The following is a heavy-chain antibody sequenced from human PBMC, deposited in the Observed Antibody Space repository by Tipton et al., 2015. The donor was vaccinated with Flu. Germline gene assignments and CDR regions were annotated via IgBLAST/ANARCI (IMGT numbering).Heavy chain of an antibody. D-gene: IGHD4-11*01. J-gene: IGHJ5*01. CDR2: IYNNQYT. CDR1: GGFVSSYY. V-gene: IGHV4-4*09. CDR3: ARRDYSNYVSEPKNWFDS. Sequence: TLSLTCTVSGGFVSSYYWNWIRQPPGKGLEWIGYIYNNQYTKYNPSLKSRVTVSVDPSMSQFSLRLTSVTAADTAVYYCARRDYSNYVSEPKNWFDSWGHGALVIVSS.